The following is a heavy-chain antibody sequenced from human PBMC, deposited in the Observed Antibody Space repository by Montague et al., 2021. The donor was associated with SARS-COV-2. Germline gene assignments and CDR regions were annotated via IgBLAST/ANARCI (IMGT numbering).Heavy chain of an antibody. CDR3: ARANGYYFDY. V-gene: IGHV4-34*01. D-gene: IGHD2-8*01. J-gene: IGHJ4*02. Sequence: SETLSLTCAVYGGSFSGYYWSWIRQPPGKGLEWIEEINHNGSTNYNPSLKSRVTVSVDTSKNQFSLKLSSVNAADTALYYCARANGYYFDYWGQGTLVTVSS. CDR2: INHNGST. CDR1: GGSFSGYY.